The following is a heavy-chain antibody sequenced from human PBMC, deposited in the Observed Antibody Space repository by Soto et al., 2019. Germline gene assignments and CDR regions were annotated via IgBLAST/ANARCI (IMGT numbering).Heavy chain of an antibody. CDR1: GLTFSRYT. CDR3: ARFRSERPFDY. V-gene: IGHV3-30-3*01. Sequence: GGSLRLSCAASGLTFSRYTMHWVRQAPGKGLEWVAVISCDGNNKYYADSVKGRFTISRDNSKNTLPLQMNSLRPEDTAVYYCARFRSERPFDYWGQGTLVTVSS. CDR2: ISCDGNNK. J-gene: IGHJ4*02.